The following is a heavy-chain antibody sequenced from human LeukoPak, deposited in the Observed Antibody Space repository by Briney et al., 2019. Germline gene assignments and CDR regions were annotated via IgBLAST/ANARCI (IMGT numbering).Heavy chain of an antibody. V-gene: IGHV4-59*01. J-gene: IGHJ3*02. CDR3: ATFSTVVASPYDAFDI. Sequence: SETLSLTCTVSGGSISSYYWSWIRQPPGKGLEWIGYISYSAITNYNPALKSRVTISIDTSKNQFSLKLSSVTAADTAAYYCATFSTVVASPYDAFDIWGQGTMVTVSS. CDR2: ISYSAIT. CDR1: GGSISSYY. D-gene: IGHD2/OR15-2a*01.